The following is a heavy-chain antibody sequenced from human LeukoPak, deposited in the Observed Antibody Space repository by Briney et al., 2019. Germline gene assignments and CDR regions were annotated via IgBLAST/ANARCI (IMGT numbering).Heavy chain of an antibody. V-gene: IGHV3-7*01. J-gene: IGHJ4*02. Sequence: GGSLRLSCAASGFTFSSYWMSWVRQAPGKGLEWVANIKQDGSEKYYVDSVKGRFTISRDNAKNSLYLQMNSLRAEDTAVYYCARHATPDYDILTGYYPDYFDYWGQGTLVTVSS. CDR3: ARHATPDYDILTGYYPDYFDY. CDR1: GFTFSSYW. CDR2: IKQDGSEK. D-gene: IGHD3-9*01.